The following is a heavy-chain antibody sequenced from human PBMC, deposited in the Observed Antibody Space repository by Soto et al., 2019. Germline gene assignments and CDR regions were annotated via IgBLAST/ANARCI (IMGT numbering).Heavy chain of an antibody. D-gene: IGHD2-2*01. CDR1: GFTFSSYS. J-gene: IGHJ6*02. CDR3: ASGYCSSTSCYEVYYYYGMDV. Sequence: GSLRLSCAASGFTFSSYSMNWVRQAPGKGLEWVSYISSSSSTIYYADSVKGRFTISRDNAKNSLYLQMNSLRDEDTAVYYCASGYCSSTSCYEVYYYYGMDVWGQGTTVTAP. V-gene: IGHV3-48*02. CDR2: ISSSSSTI.